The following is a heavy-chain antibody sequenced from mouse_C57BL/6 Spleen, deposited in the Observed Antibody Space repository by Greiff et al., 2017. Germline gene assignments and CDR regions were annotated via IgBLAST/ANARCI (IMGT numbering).Heavy chain of an antibody. CDR3: ARCYYGSSYCWYFDV. V-gene: IGHV1-50*01. Sequence: QVQLQQPGAELVKPGASVKLSCKASGYTFTSYWMQWVKQRPGQGLEWIGEIDPSDSYTNYNQKFKGKATLTVDTSSSTAYMQLSSRTSEDSAVYYCARCYYGSSYCWYFDVWGTGTTVTVSS. CDR1: GYTFTSYW. J-gene: IGHJ1*03. CDR2: IDPSDSYT. D-gene: IGHD1-1*01.